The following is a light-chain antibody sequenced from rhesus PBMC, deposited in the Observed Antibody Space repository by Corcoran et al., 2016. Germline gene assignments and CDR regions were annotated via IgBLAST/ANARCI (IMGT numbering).Light chain of an antibody. CDR1: QSVNYN. J-gene: IGKJ4*01. V-gene: IGKV3-35*01. CDR3: QQESNWPLT. Sequence: EIVMTQSPATLSLSPGERATLPCRASQSVNYNLAWYTQKPGQAPNLHLYDTSNRASGIPAVFSGSGSGTDFTLTISSLEPEDVGVYFCQQESNWPLTFGGGTRVDI. CDR2: DTS.